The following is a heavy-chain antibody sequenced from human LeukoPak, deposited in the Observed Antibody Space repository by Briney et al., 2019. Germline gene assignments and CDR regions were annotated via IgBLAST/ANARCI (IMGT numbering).Heavy chain of an antibody. Sequence: ASVKVSCKASGYTFTGYYMHWVRQAPGQGLEWMGWINPNSGTKFAQRFQGRVTMTRDTSISTAYMELSKLSSDDTAVYYCARPNSVGASVYFDYWGQGTLVSVSS. V-gene: IGHV1-2*02. D-gene: IGHD1-26*01. CDR3: ARPNSVGASVYFDY. CDR2: INPNSGT. CDR1: GYTFTGYY. J-gene: IGHJ4*02.